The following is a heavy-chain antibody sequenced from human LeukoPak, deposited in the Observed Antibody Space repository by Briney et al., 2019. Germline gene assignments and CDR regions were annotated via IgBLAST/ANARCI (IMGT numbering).Heavy chain of an antibody. CDR2: INPNSGGT. CDR1: GYTFTGYY. CDR3: ARDHRIYYYDSSGYYSYWFDP. J-gene: IGHJ5*02. D-gene: IGHD3-22*01. Sequence: ASVKVSCKASGYTFTGYYMHWVRQAPGQGLEWMGWINPNSGGTNYAQKFQGRVTMTRDTSISTAYMELSRLRSDNTAVYYRARDHRIYYYDSSGYYSYWFDPWGQGTLVTVSS. V-gene: IGHV1-2*02.